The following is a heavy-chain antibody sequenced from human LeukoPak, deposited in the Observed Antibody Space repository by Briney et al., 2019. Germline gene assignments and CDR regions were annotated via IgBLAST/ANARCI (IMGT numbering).Heavy chain of an antibody. V-gene: IGHV3-11*01. D-gene: IGHD2-15*01. Sequence: PGGSLRLSCAASGFTFTDYYMTWIRQAPGKGLEWVSYITNGDSPMYYADSVKGRFTISRDNAKNALYPQMNSPRAEDTAVYYCARTRGPCSGGRCYLYYFDYWGQGTLVTVSS. CDR3: ARTRGPCSGGRCYLYYFDY. CDR1: GFTFTDYY. CDR2: ITNGDSPM. J-gene: IGHJ4*02.